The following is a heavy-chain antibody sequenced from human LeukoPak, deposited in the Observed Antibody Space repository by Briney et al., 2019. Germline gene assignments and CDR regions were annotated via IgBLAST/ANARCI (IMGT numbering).Heavy chain of an antibody. CDR3: ARLVGSGSYHLDY. CDR1: GFTFSSYA. D-gene: IGHD3-10*01. J-gene: IGHJ4*02. V-gene: IGHV3-66*04. CDR2: IDSGGSP. Sequence: GGSLRLSCAASGFTFSSYAMSWVRQAPGKGLEWVSLIDSGGSPYYAGSVKGRFTISRDNSKNTLFLRMNGLRAEDTAVYYCARLVGSGSYHLDYWGQGTLVTVSS.